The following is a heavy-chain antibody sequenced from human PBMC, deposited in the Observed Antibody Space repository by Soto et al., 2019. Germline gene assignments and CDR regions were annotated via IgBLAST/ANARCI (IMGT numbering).Heavy chain of an antibody. J-gene: IGHJ4*02. CDR2: IYPADSDT. CDR3: ARQATYSSSWPD. D-gene: IGHD6-13*01. CDR1: GYSFTSYW. V-gene: IGHV5-51*01. Sequence: GESLKISCKGSGYSFTSYWIGWVRQMPGRGLEWMGFIYPADSDTRYSPSFQGQVTISADKSISTAYLQWSSLKASDTAMYFCARQATYSSSWPDWGQGTLVTVSS.